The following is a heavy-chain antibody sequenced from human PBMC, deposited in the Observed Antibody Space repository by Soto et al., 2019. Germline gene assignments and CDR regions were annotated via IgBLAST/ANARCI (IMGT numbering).Heavy chain of an antibody. CDR3: ARHYSSGWDYFDY. D-gene: IGHD6-19*01. CDR2: LYYSGST. Sequence: SETLSLTCNVSGGSIGTRNYYWAWIRQPPGKGLEWIGSLYYSGSTYYNPSLKSRVTISVDTSKNQFSLKVTSVTAADTAVYYCARHYSSGWDYFDYWGQGTLVTVSS. CDR1: GGSIGTRNYY. V-gene: IGHV4-39*01. J-gene: IGHJ4*02.